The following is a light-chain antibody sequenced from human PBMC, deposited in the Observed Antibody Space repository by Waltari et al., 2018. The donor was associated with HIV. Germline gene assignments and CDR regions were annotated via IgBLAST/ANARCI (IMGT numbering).Light chain of an antibody. V-gene: IGLV1-47*01. CDR3: ATWDDNLNTYV. CDR2: SKD. J-gene: IGLJ1*01. CDR1: TSNIGANY. Sequence: QSVLSQPPSMSGAPGQRVTLPCSGNTSNIGANYVYWFQHGPDAAPKLFICSKDRRPSGVPGRVSGSKAGTSAYLAISGLRPEDEADYYCATWDDNLNTYVFGPGTRLSVL.